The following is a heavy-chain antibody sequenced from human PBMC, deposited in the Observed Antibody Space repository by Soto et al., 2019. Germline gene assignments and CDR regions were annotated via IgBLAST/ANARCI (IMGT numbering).Heavy chain of an antibody. J-gene: IGHJ4*02. CDR2: INPTGGGA. Sequence: GASVKVSCKASGYTFTSHYMHWVRQAPGQGLEWVGMINPTGGGASYEQKFQDRVTMTRDTSTSTVYMELSSLRSEDTAVYYCAKDADQSLTYPWLVTRGGPRFGYWGQGTLVTVSS. CDR1: GYTFTSHY. V-gene: IGHV1-46*01. CDR3: AKDADQSLTYPWLVTRGGPRFGY. D-gene: IGHD6-19*01.